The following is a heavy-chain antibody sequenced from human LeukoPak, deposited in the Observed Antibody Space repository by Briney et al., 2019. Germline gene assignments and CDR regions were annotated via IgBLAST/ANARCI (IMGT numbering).Heavy chain of an antibody. V-gene: IGHV4-34*01. CDR3: ARAKSTVSTYFDS. J-gene: IGHJ4*02. CDR2: INPGGTT. Sequence: SETLSLTCAVHGGSFSGYYWAWIRQPPGKGLEWIGEINPGGTTNYHPSLKRRVTISVDTSKSQFSLELRSVTAADTAVFYCARAKSTVSTYFDSWGQGSLVTVSS. D-gene: IGHD4-17*01. CDR1: GGSFSGYY.